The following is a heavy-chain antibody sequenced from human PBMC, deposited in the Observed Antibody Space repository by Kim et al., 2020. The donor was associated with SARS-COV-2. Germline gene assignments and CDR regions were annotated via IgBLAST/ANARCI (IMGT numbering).Heavy chain of an antibody. D-gene: IGHD3-9*01. Sequence: TYAQVSAGRFVFSLDTSGSTAYLQISSLKAEDAAVYYCARGGYFDWLFDYWGQGTLVTVSS. CDR3: ARGGYFDWLFDY. J-gene: IGHJ4*02. V-gene: IGHV7-4-1*02.